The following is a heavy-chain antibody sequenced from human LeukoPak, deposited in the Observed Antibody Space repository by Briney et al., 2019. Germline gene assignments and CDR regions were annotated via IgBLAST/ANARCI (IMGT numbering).Heavy chain of an antibody. V-gene: IGHV3-23*01. CDR3: AKVAAATGTHDAFDI. CDR2: ISGSGGST. J-gene: IGHJ3*02. CDR1: GFTFSSYA. D-gene: IGHD6-13*01. Sequence: PGGSLRLSCAASGFTFSSYAMSWVRQAPGKGLEWVSSISGSGGSTYYADSVKGRLTISRDNAKNTLYLQMNSLRAEDTAVYYCAKVAAATGTHDAFDIWGQGTMVTVSS.